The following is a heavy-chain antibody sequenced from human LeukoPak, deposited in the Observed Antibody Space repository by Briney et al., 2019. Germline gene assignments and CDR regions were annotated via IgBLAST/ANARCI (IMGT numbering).Heavy chain of an antibody. CDR3: AKSGYNRFDY. Sequence: PGGSLRLSCAASGFTVSNNYMSWVRQAPGKGLEWVSVIYSGGSTYYADSVKGRFTISRDNSKNTLYVRMNSLRAEDTAVYYCAKSGYNRFDYWGQGTLVTVSS. J-gene: IGHJ4*02. D-gene: IGHD5-24*01. CDR2: IYSGGST. CDR1: GFTVSNNY. V-gene: IGHV3-53*01.